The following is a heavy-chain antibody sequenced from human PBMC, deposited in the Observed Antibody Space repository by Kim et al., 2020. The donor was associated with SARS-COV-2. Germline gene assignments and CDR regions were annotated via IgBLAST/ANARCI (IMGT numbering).Heavy chain of an antibody. CDR1: GFTFSRFA. CDR3: AKGLPKLRSYFDF. CDR2: LSASGDSV. J-gene: IGHJ4*02. V-gene: IGHV3-23*01. Sequence: GGSLRLSCAASGFTFSRFAMNWVRQAPGKGLEWVSSLSASGDSVFYADSVKGRFTISRDNSKDRVYLQMNSLRGEDTAIYYCAKGLPKLRSYFDFWGQGNLVTVSS. D-gene: IGHD1-7*01.